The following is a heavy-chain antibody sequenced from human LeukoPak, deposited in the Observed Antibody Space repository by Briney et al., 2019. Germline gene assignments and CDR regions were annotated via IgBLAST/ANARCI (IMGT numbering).Heavy chain of an antibody. CDR2: INGSAST. CDR1: GGSFSGHY. V-gene: IGHV4-34*01. D-gene: IGHD3-22*01. CDR3: ARIGYDTSGYGRKMDH. J-gene: IGHJ4*02. Sequence: SVTLSLTCAVYGGSFSGHYWSWIRQPPGKGLEWIGEINGSASTNYNPSFTSRVTISLDTSKNQFSLKLSSVTAADTAVYYCARIGYDTSGYGRKMDHWGQGALVTVSS.